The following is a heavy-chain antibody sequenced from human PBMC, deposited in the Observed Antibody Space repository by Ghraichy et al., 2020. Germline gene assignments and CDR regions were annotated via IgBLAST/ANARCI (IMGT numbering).Heavy chain of an antibody. D-gene: IGHD5-18*01. CDR2: IYYSGST. V-gene: IGHV4-59*01. J-gene: IGHJ4*02. CDR3: ARNVEAGTAMVYFDY. CDR1: GGSISSYY. Sequence: GSLRLSCTVSGGSISSYYWSWIRQPPGKGLEWIGYIYYSGSTNYNPSLKSRVTISVDTSKNQFSLKLSSVTAADTAVYYCARNVEAGTAMVYFDYWGQGTLVTVSS.